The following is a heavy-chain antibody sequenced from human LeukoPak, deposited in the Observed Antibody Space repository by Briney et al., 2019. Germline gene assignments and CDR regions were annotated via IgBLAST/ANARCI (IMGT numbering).Heavy chain of an antibody. CDR1: GFTFSSYG. V-gene: IGHV3-33*01. CDR2: IWYDGSNK. J-gene: IGHJ5*02. CDR3: ARSAAAGTSRWFDP. Sequence: AGGSLRLSCAASGFTFSSYGMHWVRQAPGKGLEWVAVIWYDGSNKYYADSVKGRFTISRDNSKSTLYLQMNSLRAEDTAVYYCARSAAAGTSRWFDPWGQGTPVTVSS. D-gene: IGHD6-13*01.